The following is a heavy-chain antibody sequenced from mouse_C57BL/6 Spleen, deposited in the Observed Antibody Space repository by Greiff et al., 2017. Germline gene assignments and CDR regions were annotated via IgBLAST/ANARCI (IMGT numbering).Heavy chain of an antibody. CDR3: ARSSTTVVVDDY. CDR1: GYTFTSYW. V-gene: IGHV1-53*01. D-gene: IGHD1-1*01. CDR2: INPSNGGT. J-gene: IGHJ2*01. Sequence: QVQLQQPGPELVKPGASVKLSCKASGYTFTSYWMHWVKQRPGQGLEWIGNINPSNGGTNYNEKFKSKATLTVDKSSSTAYMQLSSLTSEDSAVYYCARSSTTVVVDDYWGQGTTLTVSS.